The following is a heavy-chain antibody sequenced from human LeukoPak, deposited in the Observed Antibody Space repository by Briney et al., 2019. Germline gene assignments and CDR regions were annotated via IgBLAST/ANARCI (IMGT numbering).Heavy chain of an antibody. D-gene: IGHD3-10*01. CDR3: ARDGSGLAVRGWFDF. CDR2: IWYDGRNE. V-gene: IGHV3-33*01. J-gene: IGHJ5*01. CDR1: GLTFKKYA. Sequence: PGGPLSLSFLALGLTFKKYAVHWFRKAPAKGRKGVPVIWYDGRNEYYADSVKGRLAISRDNDKNTVNLQMNSLRAEDTAVYYCARDGSGLAVRGWFDFWGQGTLVTVSS.